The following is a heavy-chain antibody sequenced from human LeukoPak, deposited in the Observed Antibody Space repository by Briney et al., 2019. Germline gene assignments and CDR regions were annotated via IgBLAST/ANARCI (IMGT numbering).Heavy chain of an antibody. V-gene: IGHV4-39*01. CDR3: ARHRPEYSGNSFHY. J-gene: IGHJ4*02. CDR1: GGSISSGSYY. CDR2: IYYSGST. D-gene: IGHD1-26*01. Sequence: SETLSLTCTFSGGSISSGSYYWGWIRQPPGKGLEWIGSIYYSGSTYYNPSLKSRVTISIDTSKNQFSLKLSSVSAADTAVYYCARHRPEYSGNSFHYWGQGTLVTVSS.